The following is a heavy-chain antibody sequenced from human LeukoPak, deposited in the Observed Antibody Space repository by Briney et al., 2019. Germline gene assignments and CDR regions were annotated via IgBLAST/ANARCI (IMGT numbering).Heavy chain of an antibody. CDR2: ISGSGGST. J-gene: IGHJ6*03. CDR1: GFTFSSYA. CDR3: AKDRPPLYGDYGYYYYYYMDV. Sequence: GGSLRLSCAASGFTFSSYAMSWVRQAPGKGLEWVSAISGSGGSTYYADSVKGRLTISRDNSKNTLYLQVNSLRAEDTAVYYCAKDRPPLYGDYGYYYYYYMDVWGKGTTVTVSS. V-gene: IGHV3-23*01. D-gene: IGHD4-17*01.